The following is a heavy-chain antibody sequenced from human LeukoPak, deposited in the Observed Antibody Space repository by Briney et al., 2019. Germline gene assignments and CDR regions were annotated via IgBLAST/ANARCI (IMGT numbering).Heavy chain of an antibody. J-gene: IGHJ4*02. CDR2: ISGSGGST. Sequence: GGSLRLSCAASGFTFSSYAMNWVRQAPGKGLEWVSAISGSGGSTYYADSVKGRFTISRDNSKNTLYLQMNSLRAEDTAVYYCAKDYSGYDSPKWGQGTLVTVSS. D-gene: IGHD5-12*01. CDR1: GFTFSSYA. V-gene: IGHV3-23*01. CDR3: AKDYSGYDSPK.